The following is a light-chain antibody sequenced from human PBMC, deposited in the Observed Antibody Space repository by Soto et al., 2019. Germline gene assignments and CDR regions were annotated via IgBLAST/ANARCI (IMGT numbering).Light chain of an antibody. CDR1: QNVLYNSNNKNY. J-gene: IGKJ2*01. CDR3: QQYYRTPVT. Sequence: DIVMTQSPDSLAVSLGERATINCKSSQNVLYNSNNKNYLAWYQQKPGQPPKLLMYWASTRQSGVPDRFSGSGSGTDFTRSISSLQAEDVAVYYCQQYYRTPVTFGQGTKLQIK. CDR2: WAS. V-gene: IGKV4-1*01.